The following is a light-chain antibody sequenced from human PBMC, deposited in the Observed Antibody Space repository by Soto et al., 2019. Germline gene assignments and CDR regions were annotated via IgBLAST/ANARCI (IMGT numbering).Light chain of an antibody. Sequence: EIQMTQSPSTLYASVVDTVTITCRASQTISRWLAWYQQKPGKAPRLLIYTASTLESGVPSRFSASGSGTEFTLTISSLHPDDFATYYCQEYNNYWTFGQGTKVDI. CDR1: QTISRW. CDR2: TAS. CDR3: QEYNNYWT. V-gene: IGKV1-5*01. J-gene: IGKJ1*01.